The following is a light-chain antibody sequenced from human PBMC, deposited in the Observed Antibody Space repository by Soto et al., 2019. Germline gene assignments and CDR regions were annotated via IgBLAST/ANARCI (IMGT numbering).Light chain of an antibody. CDR3: QQYGSSRLT. V-gene: IGKV3-20*01. CDR1: QSVSSSY. Sequence: PGERVTLTWRSSQSVSSSYLAWYQQKPGQAPRLLIYGASSRATGIPDRFSGSGSGTDFTLTISRLEPEDFAVYYCQQYGSSRLTFGGGAKVDI. CDR2: GAS. J-gene: IGKJ4*01.